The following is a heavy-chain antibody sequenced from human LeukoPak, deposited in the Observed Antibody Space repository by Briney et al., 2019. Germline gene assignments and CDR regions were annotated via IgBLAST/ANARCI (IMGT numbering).Heavy chain of an antibody. CDR3: ASSEKDEVLRFLEWSPGFDY. Sequence: PSETLSLTCTVSGGSISSSSYYWGWIRQPPGKGLEWIGSIYYSGSTYYNSSLKSRVTISVDTSKNQFSLKLSSMTAADTAVYYCASSEKDEVLRFLEWSPGFDYWGQGTLVTVSS. CDR1: GGSISSSSYY. D-gene: IGHD3-3*01. J-gene: IGHJ4*02. CDR2: IYYSGST. V-gene: IGHV4-39*01.